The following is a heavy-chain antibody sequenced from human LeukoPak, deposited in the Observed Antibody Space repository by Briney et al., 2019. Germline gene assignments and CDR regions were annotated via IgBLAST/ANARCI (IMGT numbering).Heavy chain of an antibody. V-gene: IGHV4-39*07. CDR3: ARMNYYDSSGYFDY. J-gene: IGHJ4*02. CDR1: GGSISSISYY. D-gene: IGHD3-22*01. Sequence: SETLSLTCTVSGGSISSISYYWGWIRQPPGKGLEWIGEINHSGSTNYNPSLKSRVTISVDTSKNQFSLKLTSVTAADTAVYYCARMNYYDSSGYFDYWGQGTLVTVSS. CDR2: INHSGST.